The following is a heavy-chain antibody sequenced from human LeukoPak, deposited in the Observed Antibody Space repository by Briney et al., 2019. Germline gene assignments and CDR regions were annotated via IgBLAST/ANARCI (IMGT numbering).Heavy chain of an antibody. J-gene: IGHJ5*02. V-gene: IGHV4-38-2*02. CDR3: ARGIAAAGPDWFDP. Sequence: SETLSLTCSISGYSISSGYFWGWIRQPPGQGLEWIGNIHHDGITYYNPSLKSRVTISLDTSKNQFSLKLSSVTAADTAVYYCARGIAAAGPDWFDPWGQGTLVTVSS. CDR1: GYSISSGYF. CDR2: IHHDGIT. D-gene: IGHD6-13*01.